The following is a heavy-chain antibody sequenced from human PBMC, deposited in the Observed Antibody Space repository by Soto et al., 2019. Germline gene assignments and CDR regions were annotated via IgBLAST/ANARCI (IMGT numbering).Heavy chain of an antibody. CDR1: GGSISSSSYY. CDR3: ARRWNYFDY. CDR2: IYYSGST. Sequence: SETLSLTCTVSGGSISSSSYYWGWIRQPPGKGLEWIGSIYYSGSTYYNPSPKSRVTISVDTSKNQFSLKLSSVTAADTAVYYCARRWNYFDYWGQGTPVTVSS. V-gene: IGHV4-39*01. J-gene: IGHJ4*02. D-gene: IGHD1-1*01.